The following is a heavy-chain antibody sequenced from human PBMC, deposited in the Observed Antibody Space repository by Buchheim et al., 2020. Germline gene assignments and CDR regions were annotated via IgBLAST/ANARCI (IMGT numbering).Heavy chain of an antibody. D-gene: IGHD2/OR15-2a*01. V-gene: IGHV3-33*01. Sequence: QVQLVESGGGVVQPGRSLRLSCAASGFTFSNYDMHWVRQAPGKGLEWLAIIWYDGSDKYYADSVKGRFTLSRDNSTNTMDLQMNSLRAEDTAVYYCGRDSTLTGFGTIDYWGQGIL. J-gene: IGHJ4*02. CDR2: IWYDGSDK. CDR1: GFTFSNYD. CDR3: GRDSTLTGFGTIDY.